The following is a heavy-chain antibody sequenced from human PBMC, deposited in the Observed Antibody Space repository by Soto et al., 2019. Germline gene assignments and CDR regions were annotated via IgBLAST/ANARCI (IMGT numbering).Heavy chain of an antibody. V-gene: IGHV3-30-3*01. CDR3: GRASGGIVGVVAATGGGMDV. D-gene: IGHD2-15*01. CDR2: ISYDGSNK. CDR1: GFTFSSYA. J-gene: IGHJ6*02. Sequence: QVQLVESGGGVVQPGRSLRLSCAASGFTFSSYAMHWVRQAPGKGLEWVAVISYDGSNKYYADSVKGRFTISRDNSKNPLYLQMNSLRAEDTAVYYCGRASGGIVGVVAATGGGMDVWGQGTTVTVSS.